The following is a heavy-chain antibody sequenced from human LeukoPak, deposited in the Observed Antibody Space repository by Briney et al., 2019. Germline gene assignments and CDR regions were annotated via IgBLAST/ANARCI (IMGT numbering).Heavy chain of an antibody. CDR2: IYHSGSP. Sequence: SETLSLTCTVSGYSISSGYYWGWIRQPPGKGLEWIGNIYHSGSPYYNPSLKSRATISKDTPKNHFSLKLSSVTAAGTAVYYCASKSAYDFGFDYWGQGALVTVSS. CDR1: GYSISSGYY. D-gene: IGHD5-12*01. CDR3: ASKSAYDFGFDY. J-gene: IGHJ4*02. V-gene: IGHV4-38-2*02.